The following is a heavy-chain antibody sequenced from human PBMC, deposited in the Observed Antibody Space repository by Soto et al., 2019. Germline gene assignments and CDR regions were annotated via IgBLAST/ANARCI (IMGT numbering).Heavy chain of an antibody. CDR2: IYHSGST. Sequence: AXETLSLTCTVSGDSINSVDHYWSWIRQPPGKGLEWMGYIYHSGSTHYNPSLNSRLTISIDTSTNRFSLNLTSVTAADTAVYFCARLRWETENNWFDHWGQGALVTVSS. V-gene: IGHV4-30-4*01. D-gene: IGHD1-26*01. CDR3: ARLRWETENNWFDH. J-gene: IGHJ5*02. CDR1: GDSINSVDHY.